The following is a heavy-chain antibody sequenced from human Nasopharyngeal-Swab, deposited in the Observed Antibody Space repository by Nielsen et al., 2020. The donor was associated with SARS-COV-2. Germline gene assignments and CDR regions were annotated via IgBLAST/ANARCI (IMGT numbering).Heavy chain of an antibody. CDR2: IRYDGSNK. CDR3: AKDGDRDGYGDYDY. V-gene: IGHV3-30*02. CDR1: GFTFSSYG. J-gene: IGHJ4*02. D-gene: IGHD4-17*01. Sequence: GESLKISCAASGFTFSSYGMHWVRQAPGKGLEWVAFIRYDGSNKYYADSVKGRFTISRDNSKNTLYLQMNSLRAEDTAVYYCAKDGDRDGYGDYDYWGQGALVTVSS.